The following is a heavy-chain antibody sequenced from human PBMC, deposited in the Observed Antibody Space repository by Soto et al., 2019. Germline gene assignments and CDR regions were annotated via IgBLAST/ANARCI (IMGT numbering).Heavy chain of an antibody. J-gene: IGHJ6*03. Sequence: SETLSLTCTVSGGSISSYYWSWIRQPPGKGLEWIGYIYYSGSTNYNPSLKSRVTISVDTSKNQFSLKLSSVTAADTAVYYCARRGGDFDWLSSYYYYMDVWGKGTTVTVSS. CDR1: GGSISSYY. V-gene: IGHV4-59*08. CDR2: IYYSGST. CDR3: ARRGGDFDWLSSYYYYMDV. D-gene: IGHD3-9*01.